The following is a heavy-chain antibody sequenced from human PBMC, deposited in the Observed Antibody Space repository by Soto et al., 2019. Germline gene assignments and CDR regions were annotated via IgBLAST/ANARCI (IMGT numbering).Heavy chain of an antibody. Sequence: QVRLVESGGGVVQPGRSLRLSCTASGFSFSSYAMYWFRQPPGQGLEWVAVISHDGINKNYADTVKGRVTVSRDNSNHSLDLQLNSLRGEDTAMYYCARDMYSSDYFVKWFEPWGQGTVVTVSS. D-gene: IGHD6-19*01. CDR2: ISHDGINK. CDR1: GFSFSSYA. CDR3: ARDMYSSDYFVKWFEP. J-gene: IGHJ5*02. V-gene: IGHV3-30-3*01.